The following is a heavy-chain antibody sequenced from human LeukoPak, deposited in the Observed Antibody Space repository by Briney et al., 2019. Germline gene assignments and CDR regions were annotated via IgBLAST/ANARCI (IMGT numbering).Heavy chain of an antibody. D-gene: IGHD3-22*01. J-gene: IGHJ4*02. Sequence: ASVKVSCKASGYTFTGYYMHWVRQAPGQGLEWMGWINPNSGGTNYAQKFQGRVTMTRDTSISTAYTELSRLRSDDTAVYYCARADETYYYDSSGAGDYWGQGTLVTVSS. CDR1: GYTFTGYY. CDR2: INPNSGGT. CDR3: ARADETYYYDSSGAGDY. V-gene: IGHV1-2*02.